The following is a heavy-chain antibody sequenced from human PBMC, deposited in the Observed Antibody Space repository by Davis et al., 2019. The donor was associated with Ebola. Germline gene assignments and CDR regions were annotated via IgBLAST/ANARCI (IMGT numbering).Heavy chain of an antibody. CDR3: ARGGDIVVVVAATPDYYGMDV. CDR2: ISYDGSNK. V-gene: IGHV3-30-3*01. D-gene: IGHD2-15*01. J-gene: IGHJ6*04. Sequence: GESLKISCAASGFTFSSYWMHWVRQAPGKGLEWVAVISYDGSNKYYADSVKGRFTISRDNSKNTLYLQMNSLRAEETAVYYCARGGDIVVVVAATPDYYGMDVWGKGTTVTVSS. CDR1: GFTFSSYW.